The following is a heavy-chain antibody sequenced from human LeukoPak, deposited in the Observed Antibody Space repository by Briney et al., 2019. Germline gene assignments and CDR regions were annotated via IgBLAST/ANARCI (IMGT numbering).Heavy chain of an antibody. D-gene: IGHD2-2*01. Sequence: ASVKVSCKASGGTFSSYAISWVRQAPGQGLEWMGGIIPIFGTANYAQKFQGRVTITADESTSTAYMELSSVRSEDTAVYYCPLVVVPAAELYIFANYYYGMDVWGQGTTVTVSS. CDR2: IIPIFGTA. V-gene: IGHV1-69*13. J-gene: IGHJ6*02. CDR1: GGTFSSYA. CDR3: PLVVVPAAELYIFANYYYGMDV.